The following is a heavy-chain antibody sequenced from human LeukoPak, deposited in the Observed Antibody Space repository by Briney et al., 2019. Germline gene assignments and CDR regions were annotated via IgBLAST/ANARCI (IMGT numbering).Heavy chain of an antibody. Sequence: SETLSLTCTVSGGSISSYYWSWTRQPPGKDLEWIGYIYYSGSTNYNPSLKSRVTISVDTSKNQFSLKLSSVTAADTAVYYCAALAVAGTMDWFDPWGQGTLVTVSS. CDR3: AALAVAGTMDWFDP. CDR2: IYYSGST. D-gene: IGHD6-19*01. V-gene: IGHV4-59*01. CDR1: GGSISSYY. J-gene: IGHJ5*02.